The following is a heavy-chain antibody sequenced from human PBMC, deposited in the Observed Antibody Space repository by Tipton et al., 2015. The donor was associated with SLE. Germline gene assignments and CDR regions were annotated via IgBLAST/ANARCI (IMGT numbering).Heavy chain of an antibody. Sequence: SLRLSCAVSGASITSSDWWSWVRQPPGKGLEYIGEIHHSGSTNSNPSLKSRVTISVDKSKNQFSLKLSSVTVADTAVYYCAKDYNHDNADYNWGQGTLVIVSS. CDR2: IHHSGST. CDR1: GASITSSDW. V-gene: IGHV4-4*02. CDR3: AKDYNHDNADYN. J-gene: IGHJ4*02. D-gene: IGHD4-17*01.